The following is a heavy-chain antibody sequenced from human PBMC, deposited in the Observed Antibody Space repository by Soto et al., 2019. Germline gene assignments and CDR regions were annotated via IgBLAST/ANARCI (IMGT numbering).Heavy chain of an antibody. V-gene: IGHV1-69*01. CDR2: IIPIFGTA. J-gene: IGHJ6*02. Sequence: QVQLVQSGAEVKKPGSSVKVSCKASGGTFSSYAISWVRQAPGQGLEWMGGIIPIFGTANYAQKFQGRVTITADESTSIAYMELSSLRSEDTAVYYCARGAAADHYYYYGMDVWGQGTTVTVSS. D-gene: IGHD6-13*01. CDR3: ARGAAADHYYYYGMDV. CDR1: GGTFSSYA.